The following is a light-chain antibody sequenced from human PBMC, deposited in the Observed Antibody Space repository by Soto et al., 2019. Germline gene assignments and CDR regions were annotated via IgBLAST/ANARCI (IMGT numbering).Light chain of an antibody. Sequence: DIQLTQSPSLLSASVGDRVTITCRASQGINSYLAWYQQKPGKTPKLLVYAASTLQIGVPSRFSGSGSGTEFTLTISSLQPEDFATYYCQPLNGSPITFGPGTKVDI. J-gene: IGKJ3*01. CDR3: QPLNGSPIT. CDR1: QGINSY. CDR2: AAS. V-gene: IGKV1-9*01.